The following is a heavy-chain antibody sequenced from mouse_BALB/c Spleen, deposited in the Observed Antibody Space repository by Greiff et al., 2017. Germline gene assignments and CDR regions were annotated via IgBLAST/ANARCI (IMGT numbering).Heavy chain of an antibody. CDR1: GFTFSSYT. Sequence: EVHLVESGGGLVQPGGSLKLSCAASGFTFSSYTMSWVRQTPEKRLEWVAYISNGGGTTYYPDTVKGRFTISRDNAKNTLYLQMSSLKSDDTAMYYCARGYGLYFDYWGQGTTLTVSS. V-gene: IGHV5-12-2*01. CDR3: ARGYGLYFDY. CDR2: ISNGGGTT. D-gene: IGHD2-10*02. J-gene: IGHJ2*01.